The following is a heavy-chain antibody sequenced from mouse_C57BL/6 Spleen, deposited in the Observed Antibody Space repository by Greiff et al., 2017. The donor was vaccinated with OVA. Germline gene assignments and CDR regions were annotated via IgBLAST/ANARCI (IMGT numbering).Heavy chain of an antibody. CDR1: GYAFSSSW. CDR2: IYPGDGDT. Sequence: VQLKESGPELVKPGASVKISCKASGYAFSSSWMNWVKQRPGKGLEWIGRIYPGDGDTNYNGKFKGKATLPADKSSTTAYMQLSILTSEDSAVYVCAPSITTVVATDWGQGTTLTVSS. D-gene: IGHD1-1*01. V-gene: IGHV1-82*01. J-gene: IGHJ2*01. CDR3: APSITTVVATD.